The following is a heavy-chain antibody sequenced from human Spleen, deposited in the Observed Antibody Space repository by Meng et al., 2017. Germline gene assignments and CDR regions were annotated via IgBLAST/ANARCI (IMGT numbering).Heavy chain of an antibody. V-gene: IGHV4-34*01. CDR1: GGSFSDYY. J-gene: IGHJ4*02. CDR3: ARDTQFYSSGWSSLDY. Sequence: SETLSLTCVVSGGSFSDYYWSWIRQPPGKGLEWIGEINHSGSTNYNPSLESRATISVDTSQNNLSLKLSSVTAADSAVYYCARDTQFYSSGWSSLDYWGQGTLVTVSS. CDR2: INHSGST. D-gene: IGHD6-19*01.